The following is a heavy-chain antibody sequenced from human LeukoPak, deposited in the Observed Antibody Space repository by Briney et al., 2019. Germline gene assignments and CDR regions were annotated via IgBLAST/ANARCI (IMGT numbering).Heavy chain of an antibody. V-gene: IGHV3-33*01. J-gene: IGHJ6*03. CDR1: GFTFSNYG. Sequence: GGSLRLSCAASGFTFSNYGMHWVRQAPGKGLEWVSLIWFDGRNKYYADSVRGRFTISRDNSKNTLTLQMNSLTADDTAVYYCARDTVASYYFYYMDVWGKGTTVTVSS. CDR2: IWFDGRNK. D-gene: IGHD4-23*01. CDR3: ARDTVASYYFYYMDV.